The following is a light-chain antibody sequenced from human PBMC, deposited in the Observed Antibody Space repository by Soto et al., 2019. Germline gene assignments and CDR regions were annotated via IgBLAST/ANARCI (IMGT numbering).Light chain of an antibody. CDR2: DVS. CDR1: SSDLGRYNY. Sequence: QSVLTQPASMSGSPGQSVAISCTGTSSDLGRYNYVSWYQQYLGKAPKLIIYDVSSRPSGVSNRFSGSKSGNTASLTISGLQAEDEADYYCSSYTSTTTEVFGTGTKVTGL. J-gene: IGLJ1*01. CDR3: SSYTSTTTEV. V-gene: IGLV2-14*03.